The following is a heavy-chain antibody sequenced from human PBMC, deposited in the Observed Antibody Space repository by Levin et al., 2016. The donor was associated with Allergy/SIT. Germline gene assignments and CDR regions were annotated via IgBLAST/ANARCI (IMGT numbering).Heavy chain of an antibody. CDR3: ARDVLTGSFSSYYYYYYGMDV. D-gene: IGHD3-9*01. V-gene: IGHV1-18*01. J-gene: IGHJ6*02. CDR1: GYTFTSYG. Sequence: ASVKVSCKASGYTFTSYGISWVRQAPGQGLEWMGWISAYNGNTNYAQKLQGRVTMTTDTSTSTAYMELRSLRSEDTAVYYCARDVLTGSFSSYYYYYYGMDVWGQGTTVTVSS. CDR2: ISAYNGNT.